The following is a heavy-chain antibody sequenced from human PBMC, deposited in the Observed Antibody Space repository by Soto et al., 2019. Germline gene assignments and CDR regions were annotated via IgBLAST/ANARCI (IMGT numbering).Heavy chain of an antibody. V-gene: IGHV1-69*13. CDR3: ATPRKAAGPPDYGMDV. D-gene: IGHD6-13*01. Sequence: GASVKVSCKASGGTFSSYAISWVRQAPGQGLEWMGGIIPIFGTANYAQKFQGRVTITADESTSTAYMELSSLRSEDTAVYYCATPRKAAGPPDYGMDVWGQGTTVTVSS. CDR1: GGTFSSYA. CDR2: IIPIFGTA. J-gene: IGHJ6*02.